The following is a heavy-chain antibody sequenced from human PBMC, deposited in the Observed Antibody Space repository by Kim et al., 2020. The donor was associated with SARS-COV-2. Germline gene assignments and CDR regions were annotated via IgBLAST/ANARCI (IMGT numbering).Heavy chain of an antibody. J-gene: IGHJ3*02. D-gene: IGHD1-26*01. Sequence: GGSLRLSCAASGFTFSSYSMNWVRQAPGKGLEWVSSISSSSSYIYYADSVKGRFTISRDNAKNSLYLQMNSLRAEDTAVYYCARPGTNRSGAFDIWGQGTMVTVSS. CDR1: GFTFSSYS. CDR2: ISSSSSYI. CDR3: ARPGTNRSGAFDI. V-gene: IGHV3-21*01.